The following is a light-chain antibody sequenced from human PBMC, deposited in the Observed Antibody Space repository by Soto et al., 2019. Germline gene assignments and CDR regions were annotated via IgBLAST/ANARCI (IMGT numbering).Light chain of an antibody. V-gene: IGKV3-15*01. CDR3: QQYYSNPPYT. J-gene: IGKJ2*01. CDR2: WAS. CDR1: QRVSSN. Sequence: EIVMTQSPATLSVSPGERATLSCRASQRVSSNLAWYQQKPGQPPKLLIYWASTRESGVPDRFSGSGSGTDFTLTISSVQAEDVAVYYCQQYYSNPPYTFGQGTKLEIK.